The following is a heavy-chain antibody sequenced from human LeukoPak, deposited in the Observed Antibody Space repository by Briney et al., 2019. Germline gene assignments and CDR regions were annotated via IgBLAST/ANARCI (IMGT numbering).Heavy chain of an antibody. Sequence: GGSLRLSCAASGFTFSAYSMTWVRQAPGKGLEWVASVGSSGAYIYYADSVKGRFTISRDNAKNSWFLQTNSLRVEDTALYYCARMHLFGVVNYNYYYMDVWGKGTPVTVSS. J-gene: IGHJ6*03. V-gene: IGHV3-21*01. CDR1: GFTFSAYS. D-gene: IGHD3-3*01. CDR2: VGSSGAYI. CDR3: ARMHLFGVVNYNYYYMDV.